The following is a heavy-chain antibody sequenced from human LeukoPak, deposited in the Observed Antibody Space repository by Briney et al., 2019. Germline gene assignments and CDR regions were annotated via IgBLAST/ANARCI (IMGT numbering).Heavy chain of an antibody. CDR3: ARENNGYAYGFDY. CDR1: GYIFTSYV. CDR2: INGGNGNT. J-gene: IGHJ4*02. Sequence: ASVKVSCKASGYIFTSYVMHWVRQAPGQRLEWLGWINGGNGNTKYSQNFQGRVSITRDTSASTAYMEVSSLRSEDTAVYYCARENNGYAYGFDYWGQGILVTVSS. D-gene: IGHD5-12*01. V-gene: IGHV1-3*01.